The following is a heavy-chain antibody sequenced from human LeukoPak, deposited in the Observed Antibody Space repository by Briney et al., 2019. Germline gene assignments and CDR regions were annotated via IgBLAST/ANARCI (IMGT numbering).Heavy chain of an antibody. CDR2: INPKSGGT. CDR3: ARDIVATTSYYYYYYMDV. V-gene: IGHV1-2*02. J-gene: IGHJ6*03. D-gene: IGHD5-12*01. Sequence: ASVSVSCKASGYTFTGYYMHSVRQSPGQGLEGMGWINPKSGGTNYAQKFQGRVTMTRDTSISTAYMELSRLRSDDTAVYYCARDIVATTSYYYYYYMDVWGKGTTVTVSS. CDR1: GYTFTGYY.